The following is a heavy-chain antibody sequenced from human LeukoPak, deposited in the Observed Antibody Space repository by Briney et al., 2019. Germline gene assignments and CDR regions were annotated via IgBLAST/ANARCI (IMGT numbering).Heavy chain of an antibody. CDR1: GFTFSWYT. CDR2: IIGVSTYI. Sequence: PGGSLRLSCAASGFTFSWYTISWVRQAPGKGLEWVSSIIGVSTYIYYADSVKGRFTISRDNAKNSVYLQMNTLRAEDTAVYYCARPLYCSGETCNSADYFYYYMDVWGKGTTVTVSS. J-gene: IGHJ6*03. V-gene: IGHV3-21*01. CDR3: ARPLYCSGETCNSADYFYYYMDV. D-gene: IGHD2-15*01.